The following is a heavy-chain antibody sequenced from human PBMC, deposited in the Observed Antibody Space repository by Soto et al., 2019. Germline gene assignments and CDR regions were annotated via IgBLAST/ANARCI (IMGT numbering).Heavy chain of an antibody. CDR1: GGSVGSGQYF. V-gene: IGHV4-30-4*01. D-gene: IGHD4-17*01. CDR3: ARVGSRYGDYISYYFDY. J-gene: IGHJ4*02. Sequence: PSETLSLTCNVSGGSVGSGQYFWSWVRQSPVRGLEWIGYIYDPGRLYYNPSLRSRATISLDTSKNQFSLRLTSVTAADTAVYYCARVGSRYGDYISYYFDYWGKGTLVTVSS. CDR2: IYDPGRL.